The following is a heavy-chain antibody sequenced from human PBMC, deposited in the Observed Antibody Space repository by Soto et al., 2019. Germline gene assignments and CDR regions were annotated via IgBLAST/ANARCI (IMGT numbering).Heavy chain of an antibody. D-gene: IGHD6-19*01. CDR1: GGSITTNW. CDR3: ARHIAVPRTRGFDY. J-gene: IGHJ4*02. V-gene: IGHV4-4*02. CDR2: IYHIGTT. Sequence: QVHLQESGPGLVKPSATMSLTCAVSGGSITTNWWSWVRQPPGKGREWIGEIYHIGTTNYNPSLRGRVTIAVDKSNNQFSLNLNSVTAADSDIYYCARHIAVPRTRGFDYWGQGNLVTVSS.